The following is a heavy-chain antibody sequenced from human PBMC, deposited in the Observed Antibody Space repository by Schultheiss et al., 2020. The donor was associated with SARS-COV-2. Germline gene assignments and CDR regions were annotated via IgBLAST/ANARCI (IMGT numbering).Heavy chain of an antibody. CDR1: GGSISSYY. V-gene: IGHV4-4*07. Sequence: SETLSLTCTVSGGSISSYYWSWIRQPAGKGLEWIGRIYTSGSTNYNPSLKSRVTISVDTSKNQFSLTLNSMTAADTAVYYCARQVGVTHFDYWGQGTLVTVSS. CDR2: IYTSGST. D-gene: IGHD1-26*01. CDR3: ARQVGVTHFDY. J-gene: IGHJ4*02.